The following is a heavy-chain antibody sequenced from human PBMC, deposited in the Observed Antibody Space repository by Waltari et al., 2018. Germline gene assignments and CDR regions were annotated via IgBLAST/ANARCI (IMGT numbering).Heavy chain of an antibody. CDR1: GFIFSSYA. CDR3: AKDIVVVPAAMVYYGMDV. D-gene: IGHD2-2*01. CDR2: ISGSGGST. Sequence: EVQLLESGGGLVQPGGSLRLSCAASGFIFSSYAMSWVRQAPGKGLEWVSAISGSGGSTYYADSVKGRFTISRDNSKNTLYLQMNSLRAEDTAVYYCAKDIVVVPAAMVYYGMDVWGQGTTVTVSS. J-gene: IGHJ6*02. V-gene: IGHV3-23*01.